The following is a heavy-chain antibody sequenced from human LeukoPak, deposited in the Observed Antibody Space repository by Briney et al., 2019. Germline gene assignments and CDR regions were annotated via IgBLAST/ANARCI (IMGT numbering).Heavy chain of an antibody. J-gene: IGHJ5*02. Sequence: SETLSLTCTVSGYSISSGYYWGWIRQPPGKGLEWIASIYHSGSTYYNPSLKSRVTISVDKSKNQFSLKLSSVTAADTAVYYCARARPYYDILTGSGNSNWFDPWGQGTLVTVSS. D-gene: IGHD3-9*01. CDR2: IYHSGST. CDR3: ARARPYYDILTGSGNSNWFDP. V-gene: IGHV4-38-2*02. CDR1: GYSISSGYY.